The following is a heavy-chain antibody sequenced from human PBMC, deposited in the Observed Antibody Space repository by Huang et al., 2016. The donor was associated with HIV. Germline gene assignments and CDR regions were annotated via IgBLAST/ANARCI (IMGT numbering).Heavy chain of an antibody. Sequence: SVKVSCKISGYPLSQLSMHWVRQAPGKGLEWMGGFDSENSKYIYTQKFEARLTLTEDTSTDAADMELHSLRSQDTAVYYCTTDLTECSGRDCYIAWGQGTLITVAS. J-gene: IGHJ4*02. CDR2: FDSENSKY. CDR1: GYPLSQLS. D-gene: IGHD2-21*02. V-gene: IGHV1-24*01. CDR3: TTDLTECSGRDCYIA.